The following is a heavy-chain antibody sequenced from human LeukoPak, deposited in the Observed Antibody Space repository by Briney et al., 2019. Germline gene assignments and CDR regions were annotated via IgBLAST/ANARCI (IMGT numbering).Heavy chain of an antibody. Sequence: SQTLSLTCAVSGGSISSGGYSWSWIRQPPGKGLEWIGYIYHSGSTYYNPSLKSRVTISVDRSKNQFSLKLSSVTAADTAVYYCARGGEWFGELEGNWIDPRGQGTLVTVSS. V-gene: IGHV4-30-2*01. CDR2: IYHSGST. CDR3: ARGGEWFGELEGNWIDP. J-gene: IGHJ5*02. CDR1: GGSISSGGYS. D-gene: IGHD3-10*01.